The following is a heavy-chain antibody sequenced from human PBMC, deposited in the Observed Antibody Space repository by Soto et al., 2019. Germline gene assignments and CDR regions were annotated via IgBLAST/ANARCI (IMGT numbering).Heavy chain of an antibody. D-gene: IGHD2-8*01. CDR3: ARDRYIVLMVYGPIDY. V-gene: IGHV3-33*01. CDR2: IWYDGSYK. Sequence: QVQLVESGGGVVQPGRSLRLSCAASGFTFSSYGMHWVRQTPGKGLEWVAVIWYDGSYKYSADSVKGRFTISRDNSKNTLYFQTNSLSAEDTAVYYCARDRYIVLMVYGPIDYWGQGTLVTVSS. J-gene: IGHJ4*02. CDR1: GFTFSSYG.